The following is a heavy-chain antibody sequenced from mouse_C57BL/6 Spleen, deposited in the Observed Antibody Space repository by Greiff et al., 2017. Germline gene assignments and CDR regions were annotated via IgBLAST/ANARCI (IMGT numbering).Heavy chain of an antibody. J-gene: IGHJ4*01. CDR1: GYTFTSYW. CDR3: ARGGQLRLMDY. CDR2: IHPTSGST. D-gene: IGHD3-2*02. V-gene: IGHV1-64*01. Sequence: QVQLQQPGAELVKPGASVKLSCKASGYTFTSYWMHWVKQRPGQGLEWIGMIHPTSGSTNYNEKFKSKATLTVDKSSSTASMQLSSLTSEDSAVYYCARGGQLRLMDYWGQGTSVTVSS.